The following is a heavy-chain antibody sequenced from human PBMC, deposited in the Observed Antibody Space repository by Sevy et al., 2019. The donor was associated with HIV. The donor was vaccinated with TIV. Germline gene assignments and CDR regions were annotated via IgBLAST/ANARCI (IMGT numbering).Heavy chain of an antibody. J-gene: IGHJ4*02. Sequence: GGSLRLSCAASGFTFSNAWMSWVRQAPGKGLEWVGRIRSKTDGGTTDYAAPVKGRFTISKDDSKNTLNLQMNSLKTEDTAIYYCTTYWKKRGLSALLDYWGQGTLVTVSS. D-gene: IGHD1-1*01. V-gene: IGHV3-15*01. CDR3: TTYWKKRGLSALLDY. CDR1: GFTFSNAW. CDR2: IRSKTDGGTT.